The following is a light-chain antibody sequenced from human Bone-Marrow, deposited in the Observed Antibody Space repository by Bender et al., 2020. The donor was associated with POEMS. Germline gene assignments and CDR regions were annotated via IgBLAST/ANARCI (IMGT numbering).Light chain of an antibody. CDR3: QSYDNSLGGWV. Sequence: QTVVTQEPSFSVSPGGTITITCGLTSGSVSTSHFPSWYQQTPGQTPRTLIYMTHTRSPGVSDRFSGSILGNKAALTIAGAQADDECDYYCQSYDNSLGGWVFGGGTKLTVL. J-gene: IGLJ3*02. CDR1: SGSVSTSHF. CDR2: MTH. V-gene: IGLV8-61*01.